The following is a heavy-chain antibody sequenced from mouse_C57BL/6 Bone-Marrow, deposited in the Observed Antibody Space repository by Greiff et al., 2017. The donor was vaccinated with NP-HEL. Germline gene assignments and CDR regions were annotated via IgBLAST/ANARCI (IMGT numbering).Heavy chain of an antibody. D-gene: IGHD4-1*01. CDR1: GYTFTSYW. V-gene: IGHV1-64*01. Sequence: QVQLQQPGAELVKPGASVKLSCKASGYTFTSYWMHWVKQRPGQGLEWIGMIHPNSGSTNYNEKFKSKATLTVDKSSSTVYRQLRSLTSEDSAVYYCARLRGTGAYWGQGTLVTVSA. CDR2: IHPNSGST. J-gene: IGHJ3*01. CDR3: ARLRGTGAY.